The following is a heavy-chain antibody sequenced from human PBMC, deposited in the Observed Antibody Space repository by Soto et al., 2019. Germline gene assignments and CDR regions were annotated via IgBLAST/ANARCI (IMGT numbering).Heavy chain of an antibody. CDR2: VIPIFGTA. CDR3: ARGRARGYSGYDPSV. V-gene: IGHV1-69*13. D-gene: IGHD5-12*01. Sequence: ASVKVSSKASRGTFCSCALSWARQAPGEGLEWMRGVIPIFGTANYAQKFQGRVTITADESTSTAYMELSSLRPEDTAVYYCARGRARGYSGYDPSVCGQGILRT. CDR1: RGTFCSCA. J-gene: IGHJ4*02.